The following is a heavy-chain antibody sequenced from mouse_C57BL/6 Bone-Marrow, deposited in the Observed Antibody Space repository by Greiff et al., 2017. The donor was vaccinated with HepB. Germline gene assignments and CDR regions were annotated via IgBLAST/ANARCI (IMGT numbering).Heavy chain of an antibody. CDR3: ERWGAP. CDR1: GYTFTSYW. CDR2: IDPSDSYT. J-gene: IGHJ2*01. V-gene: IGHV1-59*01. Sequence: QVQLQQPGAELVRPGTSVKLSCKASGYTFTSYWMHWVKQRPGQGLEWIGVIDPSDSYTNYNQKFKGKATLTVDTSSSTAYMQLSSLTSEDSAVYYCERWGAPGDRGTALTVSS.